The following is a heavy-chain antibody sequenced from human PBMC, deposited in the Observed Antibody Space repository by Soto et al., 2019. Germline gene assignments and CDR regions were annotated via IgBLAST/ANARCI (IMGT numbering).Heavy chain of an antibody. CDR2: LFYGGNT. Sequence: SETLSLTCTVPGGAIRSSDYSWGWIRQSPGQGLEWIANLFYGGNTYYNPSLQSRVPISVDTYENQFSLKLTSVTAADTALYYFARHRKGYSSYCYYGRDVWGQGTTVTVSS. J-gene: IGHJ6*02. V-gene: IGHV4-39*01. CDR1: GGAIRSSDYS. D-gene: IGHD5-18*01. CDR3: ARHRKGYSSYCYYGRDV.